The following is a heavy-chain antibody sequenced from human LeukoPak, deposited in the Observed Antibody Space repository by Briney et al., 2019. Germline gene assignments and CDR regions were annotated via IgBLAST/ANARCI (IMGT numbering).Heavy chain of an antibody. CDR2: ISWNSGSI. V-gene: IGHV3-9*01. Sequence: GGSLRLSCAASGFTFDDYAMHCVREAPGKGLEWVSGISWNSGSIGYADSVEGRFTISRDNAKNSLYLQMNSLRAEDTALYYCAKDIGYDFWSGIGGFDYWGQGTLVTVSS. CDR1: GFTFDDYA. CDR3: AKDIGYDFWSGIGGFDY. J-gene: IGHJ4*02. D-gene: IGHD3-3*01.